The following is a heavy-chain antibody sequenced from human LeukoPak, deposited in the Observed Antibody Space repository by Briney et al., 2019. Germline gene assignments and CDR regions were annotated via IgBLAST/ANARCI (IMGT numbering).Heavy chain of an antibody. D-gene: IGHD6-13*01. J-gene: IGHJ5*02. V-gene: IGHV3-9*01. CDR2: ISWNSGSR. CDR1: GFTFGDYA. Sequence: GRSLRLSCAASGFTFGDYAMHWVRQVPGKGLEWVSGISWNSGSRGYADSVKGRFTISRDNAKNSLYLQMNSLRAEDTALYYCAGIEAPYGFDPWGQGTLVTVSS. CDR3: AGIEAPYGFDP.